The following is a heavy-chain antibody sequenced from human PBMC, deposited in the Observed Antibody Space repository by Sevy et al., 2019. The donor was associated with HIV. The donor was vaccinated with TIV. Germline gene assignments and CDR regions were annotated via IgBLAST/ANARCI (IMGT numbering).Heavy chain of an antibody. CDR2: IGVYNGNL. CDR3: ARVPTYHYGSATYFDY. CDR1: GYFFTNSG. D-gene: IGHD3-10*01. J-gene: IGHJ4*02. Sequence: ASVKVSCKTSGYFFTNSGITWVRQAPGQGLEWMGWIGVYNGNLKYAQKFQGRVTMTTDTSTSTAYMELTSLRSDDTGVYYCARVPTYHYGSATYFDYWGQGTLVTVSS. V-gene: IGHV1-18*01.